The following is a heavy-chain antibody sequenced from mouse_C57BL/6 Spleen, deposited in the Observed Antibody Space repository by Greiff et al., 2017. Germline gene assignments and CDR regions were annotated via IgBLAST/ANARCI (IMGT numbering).Heavy chain of an antibody. V-gene: IGHV6-3*01. D-gene: IGHD3-2*02. CDR3: TDSSGFH. CDR1: GFTFSNYW. Sequence: EVKLVESGGGLVQPGGSMKLSCVASGFTFSNYWMNWVRQSPEKGLEWVAQIRLKSDNYATHYAESVKGRFTISRDDSKSSVYLQMNNLRAEETEIYYCTDSSGFHWGQGTTLTVSS. CDR2: IRLKSDNYAT. J-gene: IGHJ2*01.